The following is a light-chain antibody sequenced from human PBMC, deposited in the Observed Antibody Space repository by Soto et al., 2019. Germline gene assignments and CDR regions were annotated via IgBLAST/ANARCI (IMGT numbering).Light chain of an antibody. V-gene: IGLV2-8*01. Sequence: QSALTQPPSASGSPGQSVTISCTGTSSDVGGYNYVSWYQQHPGKAPKLMICEVTKRPSGVPDRFSGSKSGNTASLTVSGLQAEDEADYYCSSSAGSNNLGVFGGGTKVTVL. CDR3: SSSAGSNNLGV. CDR1: SSDVGGYNY. J-gene: IGLJ3*02. CDR2: EVT.